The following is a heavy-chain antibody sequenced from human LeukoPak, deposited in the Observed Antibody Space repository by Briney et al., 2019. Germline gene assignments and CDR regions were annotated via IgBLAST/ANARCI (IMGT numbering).Heavy chain of an antibody. D-gene: IGHD6-19*01. V-gene: IGHV4-39*07. Sequence: SETLSLTCTVSGDSISSNTYYWGWIRQPPGKGLEWIGSIYYSGSTYYSPSLKSRVTISLNTSKNQFSLKLSSVTAADTAVYYCARVTPAGAWLGYFDYWGQGTLVTVSS. J-gene: IGHJ4*02. CDR1: GDSISSNTYY. CDR2: IYYSGST. CDR3: ARVTPAGAWLGYFDY.